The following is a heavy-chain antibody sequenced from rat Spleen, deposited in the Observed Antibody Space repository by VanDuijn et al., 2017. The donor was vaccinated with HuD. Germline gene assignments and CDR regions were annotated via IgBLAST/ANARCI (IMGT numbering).Heavy chain of an antibody. CDR2: INSAGST. V-gene: IGHV3-3*01. CDR1: GYSITSAYR. Sequence: EVQLQESGPGLVKPSQSLSLTCSVSGYSITSAYRWNWIRKFPGNKLEWMGYINSAGSTNYNPSLKSRISITRDTSKNQFFLQLNSVTTEDTATYYCATRLPGYGFDYWGQGVMVTVSS. CDR3: ATRLPGYGFDY. J-gene: IGHJ2*01. D-gene: IGHD1-4*01.